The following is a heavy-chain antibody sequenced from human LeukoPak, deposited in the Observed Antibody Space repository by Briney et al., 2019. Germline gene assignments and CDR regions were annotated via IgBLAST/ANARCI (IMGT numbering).Heavy chain of an antibody. CDR2: IIPIFGTA. J-gene: IGHJ4*02. Sequence: ASVKVSCKASGGTFSSYAISWVRQAPGQGLEWMGGIIPIFGTANYAQKFQGRVTITTDESTSTAYMELSSLRSEDTAVYHCARGISGYRYYFDYWGQGTLVTVSS. D-gene: IGHD3-16*02. V-gene: IGHV1-69*05. CDR3: ARGISGYRYYFDY. CDR1: GGTFSSYA.